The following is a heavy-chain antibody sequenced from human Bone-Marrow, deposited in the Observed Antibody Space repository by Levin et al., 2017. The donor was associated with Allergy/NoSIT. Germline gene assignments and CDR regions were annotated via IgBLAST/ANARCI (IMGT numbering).Heavy chain of an antibody. Sequence: TSETLSLTCTVSGGSIRSSSYYWGWIRQPPGKGLEWIGSIYYNENTFYNPSLKSRVTMSLATSANQFSLELNSVTAADTAIYYCARTYGSGSLDHWGPGTLVTVSS. J-gene: IGHJ4*02. D-gene: IGHD3-10*01. V-gene: IGHV4-39*01. CDR1: GGSIRSSSYY. CDR3: ARTYGSGSLDH. CDR2: IYYNENT.